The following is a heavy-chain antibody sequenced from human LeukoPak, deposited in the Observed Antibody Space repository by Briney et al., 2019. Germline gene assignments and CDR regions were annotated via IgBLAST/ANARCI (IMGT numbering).Heavy chain of an antibody. CDR3: VTPSVVVTAQ. V-gene: IGHV3-7*03. Sequence: GGSLRLSCAASGFTFSSYWMSWVRQAPGKGLEWVANIKQDGSEKYYVDSVKGRFTISRGNAKNSLYLQMNSLGAEDTAVYYCVTPSVVVTAQWGQGTLVTVSS. J-gene: IGHJ4*02. D-gene: IGHD2-21*02. CDR2: IKQDGSEK. CDR1: GFTFSSYW.